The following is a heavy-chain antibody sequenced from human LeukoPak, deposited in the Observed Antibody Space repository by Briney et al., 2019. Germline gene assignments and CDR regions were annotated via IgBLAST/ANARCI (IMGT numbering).Heavy chain of an antibody. J-gene: IGHJ4*02. Sequence: GGSLRLSCAASGFTFDDYGMSWVRQAPGKGLEWVSGINWNGGSTGYADSVKGRFTISRDNAKNSLYLQMNSLRAEDTALYYCARDLYRYYCDSSGFDYWGQGTLVTVSS. CDR1: GFTFDDYG. D-gene: IGHD3-22*01. CDR3: ARDLYRYYCDSSGFDY. CDR2: INWNGGST. V-gene: IGHV3-20*04.